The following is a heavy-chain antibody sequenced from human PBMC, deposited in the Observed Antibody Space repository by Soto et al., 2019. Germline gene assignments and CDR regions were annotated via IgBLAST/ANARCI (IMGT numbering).Heavy chain of an antibody. CDR3: AKDKYFDWLLYDY. Sequence: EVQLLESGGGLVQPGGSLRLSCAASGVTFSSYAMSWVRPAPGKGLEWVSASSGSGGSTYYADSVNGRFTISRDNSKKTLYLQMNSLRDEDTAVYYCAKDKYFDWLLYDYWGQGTLVTVSS. D-gene: IGHD3-9*01. J-gene: IGHJ4*02. V-gene: IGHV3-23*01. CDR1: GVTFSSYA. CDR2: SSGSGGST.